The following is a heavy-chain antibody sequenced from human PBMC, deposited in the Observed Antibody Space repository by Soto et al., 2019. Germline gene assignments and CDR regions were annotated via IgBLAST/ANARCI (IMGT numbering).Heavy chain of an antibody. Sequence: QVQLVQSGAEVKKPGSSVKVSCKASGGTFSSYTIDWVRQAPGQGLEWMGRIIPILGIANYAQQFQGRVTITADKSTSTAYTELSSRSLGYTAMYDCSWIKAYASVDYWGQGTLVTVSS. J-gene: IGHJ4*02. CDR3: SWIKAYASVDY. CDR2: IIPILGIA. CDR1: GGTFSSYT. D-gene: IGHD2-2*01. V-gene: IGHV1-69*02.